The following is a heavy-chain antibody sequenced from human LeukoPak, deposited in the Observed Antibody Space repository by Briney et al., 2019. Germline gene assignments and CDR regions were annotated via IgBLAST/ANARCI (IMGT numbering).Heavy chain of an antibody. CDR1: GFTFSSYS. Sequence: PGGSLRLSCAASGFTFSSYSMNWVRQAPGKGLEWIGSIYYSGSTHYNPSLKSRVTISVDMSKNQFSLKLSSVTAADTAVYYCARDHNQYYYGSGVSGGWFDPWGQGTLVTVSS. J-gene: IGHJ5*02. V-gene: IGHV4-39*07. D-gene: IGHD3-10*01. CDR3: ARDHNQYYYGSGVSGGWFDP. CDR2: IYYSGST.